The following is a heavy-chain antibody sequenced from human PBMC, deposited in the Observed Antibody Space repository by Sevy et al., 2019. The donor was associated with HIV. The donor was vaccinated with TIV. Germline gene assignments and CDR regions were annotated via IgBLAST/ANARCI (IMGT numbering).Heavy chain of an antibody. V-gene: IGHV4-59*01. J-gene: IGHJ6*03. CDR1: GGSISSYY. Sequence: SETLSLTCTVSGGSISSYYWSWIRQPPGKGLEWIGYIYYSGSTNYNPSLKSRVTISVDTSKNQFSLKLSSVTAADTAVYYCARVRRGNNRRYSGYDASVWTNAKDVYYYYYYYMDVWGKGTTVTVSS. D-gene: IGHD5-12*01. CDR3: ARVRRGNNRRYSGYDASVWTNAKDVYYYYYYYMDV. CDR2: IYYSGST.